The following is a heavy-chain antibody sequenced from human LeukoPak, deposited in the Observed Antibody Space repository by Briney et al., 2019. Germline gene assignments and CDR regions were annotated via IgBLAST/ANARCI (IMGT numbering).Heavy chain of an antibody. CDR1: GGSFSGYY. V-gene: IGHV4-34*01. J-gene: IGHJ6*03. CDR2: INHSGST. Sequence: SETLSLTCAVYGGSFSGYYWSWIRQPPGKGLEWIGEINHSGSTNYNPSLKSRVTISVDTSKNQFSLKLSSVTAADTAVYYCARIGPRMVRGVISYYYYMDVWGKGTTVTVSS. CDR3: ARIGPRMVRGVISYYYYMDV. D-gene: IGHD3-10*01.